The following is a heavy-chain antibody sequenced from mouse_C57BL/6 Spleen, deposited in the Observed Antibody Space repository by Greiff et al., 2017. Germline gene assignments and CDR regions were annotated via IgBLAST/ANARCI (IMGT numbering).Heavy chain of an antibody. V-gene: IGHV5-4*03. Sequence: EVRLQESGGGLVKPGGSLKLSCAASGFTFSSYAMSWVRQTPEKRLEWVATISDGGSYTYYTDNVKGRFTISRDTAKNNLYLQMSHLKSEDTAMYYCARGTAQATGFDYWGQGTTLTVSS. CDR1: GFTFSSYA. CDR3: ARGTAQATGFDY. CDR2: ISDGGSYT. D-gene: IGHD3-2*02. J-gene: IGHJ2*01.